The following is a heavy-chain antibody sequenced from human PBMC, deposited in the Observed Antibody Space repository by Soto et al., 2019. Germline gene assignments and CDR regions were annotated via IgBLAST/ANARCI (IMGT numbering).Heavy chain of an antibody. CDR3: ASRDPGTSVDY. CDR1: GGSFTSNNW. D-gene: IGHD1-7*01. Sequence: PSETLSLTCAVSGGSFTSNNWWSWVRQPPGQGLEWIGEIYRTGSTNYNPSLKSRVTISLDKSENQFSLKVTSLTAADTAVYYCASRDPGTSVDYWGQGTLVTVSS. CDR2: IYRTGST. J-gene: IGHJ4*02. V-gene: IGHV4-4*02.